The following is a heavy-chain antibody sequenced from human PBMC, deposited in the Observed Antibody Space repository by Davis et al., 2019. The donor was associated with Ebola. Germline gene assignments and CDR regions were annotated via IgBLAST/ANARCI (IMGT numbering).Heavy chain of an antibody. CDR2: IRSKANSYAT. CDR3: TTTTVTIDY. CDR1: GFTFSGSA. V-gene: IGHV3-73*01. Sequence: GESLKISCAASGFTFSGSAMHWVRQASGKGLEWVGRIRSKANSYATAYAASVKGRFTLSRDDSKNTAYLQMDSLKNEDTAVYYWTTTTVTIDYWGQGTLVTVSS. J-gene: IGHJ4*02. D-gene: IGHD4-17*01.